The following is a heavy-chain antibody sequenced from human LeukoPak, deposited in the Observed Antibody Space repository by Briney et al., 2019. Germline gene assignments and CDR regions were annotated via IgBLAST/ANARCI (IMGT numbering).Heavy chain of an antibody. D-gene: IGHD2-2*01. Sequence: TSGGSLRLSCAASGFTFSSYSMNWVRQAPGKGLEWVSSISSRSSYIYYADSVKGRFTISRDNAKNSLYLQMNSLRAEDTAVYYCAREVVDCSSTSCYSDYFDYWGQGTLVTVSS. J-gene: IGHJ4*02. CDR3: AREVVDCSSTSCYSDYFDY. CDR2: ISSRSSYI. CDR1: GFTFSSYS. V-gene: IGHV3-21*01.